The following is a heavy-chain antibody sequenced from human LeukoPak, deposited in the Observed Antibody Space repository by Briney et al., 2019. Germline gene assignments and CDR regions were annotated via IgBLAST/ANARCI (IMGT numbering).Heavy chain of an antibody. Sequence: GGSLRLSCAVSGFTFSNFWMSWVRQAPGKGLEWVANLKQDGSEKNYVDSVKGRFTVSRDNAKNALYLQMSSLRVEDTAMYYCVRSLSLSYWGQGALVTVSS. CDR3: VRSLSLSY. J-gene: IGHJ4*02. V-gene: IGHV3-7*01. CDR2: LKQDGSEK. CDR1: GFTFSNFW.